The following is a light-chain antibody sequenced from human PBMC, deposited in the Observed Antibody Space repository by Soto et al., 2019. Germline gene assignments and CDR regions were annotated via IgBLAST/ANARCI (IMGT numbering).Light chain of an antibody. V-gene: IGKV3-20*01. J-gene: IGKJ3*01. CDR2: GAS. CDR3: QQYGSTPFT. CDR1: QSVSSNY. Sequence: EIVVTQSPGTLSLSPGERATLSCRASQSVSSNYLAWYQPKPGQAPRLLIYGASSRASDIPDRFSGSGSGTDFTLIISRLEPEDFAMYYCQQYGSTPFTFGPGTKVDVK.